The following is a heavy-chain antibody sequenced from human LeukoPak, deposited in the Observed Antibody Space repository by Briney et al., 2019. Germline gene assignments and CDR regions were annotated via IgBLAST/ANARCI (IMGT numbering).Heavy chain of an antibody. J-gene: IGHJ4*02. V-gene: IGHV1-46*01. Sequence: ASVKVSCKASGYTFTSYGISWVRQAPGQGLEWMGIINPSGGSTSYAQKFQGRVTMTRDTSTSTVYMELSSLRSEDTAVYYCAREIAAAWTYFDYWGQGTLVTVSS. CDR2: INPSGGST. D-gene: IGHD6-13*01. CDR1: GYTFTSYG. CDR3: AREIAAAWTYFDY.